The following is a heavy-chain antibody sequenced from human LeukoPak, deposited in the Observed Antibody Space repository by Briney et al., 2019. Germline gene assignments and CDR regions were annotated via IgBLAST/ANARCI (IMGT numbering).Heavy chain of an antibody. CDR3: ARGTGDSCKD. V-gene: IGHV6-1*01. J-gene: IGHJ4*02. CDR1: GDSVSINSAS. Sequence: SQTLSLTFAISGDSVSINSASWNWVRQSPSRGLEWLGRTYYRSKWRNDYAVSVKSRITISPDTSKNQFSLQVNSVTPEDTAVYYCARGTGDSCKDWGLGTLVTVSS. D-gene: IGHD3-22*01. CDR2: TYYRSKWRN.